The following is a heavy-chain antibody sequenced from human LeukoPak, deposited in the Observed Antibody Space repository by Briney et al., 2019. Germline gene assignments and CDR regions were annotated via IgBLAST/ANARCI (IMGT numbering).Heavy chain of an antibody. J-gene: IGHJ5*02. CDR3: ARDGWGMRWFDP. CDR1: GGSISSGSYY. CDR2: IYSSGST. Sequence: PSQTLSLTCTVSGGSISSGSYYWSWNRQPAGKGLEWIGRIYSSGSTNYNPSLKSRVTMSVDTSKNQFSLKLSSVSAADTAVYYCARDGWGMRWFDPWGQGTLVTVSS. V-gene: IGHV4-61*02. D-gene: IGHD6-19*01.